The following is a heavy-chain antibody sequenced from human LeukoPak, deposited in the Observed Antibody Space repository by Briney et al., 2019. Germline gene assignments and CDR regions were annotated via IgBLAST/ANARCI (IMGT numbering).Heavy chain of an antibody. CDR2: IYYTGST. J-gene: IGHJ4*02. Sequence: SDTLSLTCTVSGYSISSSDWWAWIRQSPGKGLEWIGYIYYTGSTYYNPSLKSRATMSVDTSKNQFSLKLSSMTAVDTAVYYCARKYESGWYDYWGQGILVTVSS. D-gene: IGHD6-19*01. CDR3: ARKYESGWYDY. V-gene: IGHV4-28*01. CDR1: GYSISSSDW.